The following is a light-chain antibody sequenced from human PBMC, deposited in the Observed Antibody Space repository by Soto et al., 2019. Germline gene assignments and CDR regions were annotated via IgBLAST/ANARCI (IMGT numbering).Light chain of an antibody. J-gene: IGKJ1*01. Sequence: EIAFTQSPGTLSLYQGDRATLSCRASQRVSTFLAWYQQRPGQAPRLLISEASNRATGIPARFSGSGSGTDFTLTISSLEPEDFAVYYCQQSHNWPRTFGQGTKVDI. CDR3: QQSHNWPRT. V-gene: IGKV3-11*01. CDR1: QRVSTF. CDR2: EAS.